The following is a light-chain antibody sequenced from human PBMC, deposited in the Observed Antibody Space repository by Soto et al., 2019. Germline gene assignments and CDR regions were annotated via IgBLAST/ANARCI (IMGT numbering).Light chain of an antibody. CDR3: SSYTTSNTPLYV. CDR2: EVS. J-gene: IGLJ1*01. V-gene: IGLV2-14*01. Sequence: QSVLTQPASVSGSPGQSITISCTGTSSDTAGYNYVSWYQQHPGKAPKLMIYEVSNRPSGVSNRFSGSQSGNTASLTISGPQAEDEDNYYCSSYTTSNTPLYVFGAGTKVTVL. CDR1: SSDTAGYNY.